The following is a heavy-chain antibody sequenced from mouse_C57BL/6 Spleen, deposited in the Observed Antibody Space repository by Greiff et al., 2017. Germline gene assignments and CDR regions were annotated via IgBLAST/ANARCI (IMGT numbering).Heavy chain of an antibody. D-gene: IGHD1-1*01. CDR2: FHPNSGST. V-gene: IGHV1-64*01. CDR1: GYTFTSYW. J-gene: IGHJ2*01. Sequence: QAQLKQPGAELVKPGASVKLSCKASGYTFTSYWMHWVKQRRGQGLEWIGMFHPNSGSTNYNEKFKSKATLTVDKSSSTAYMQLSSLTSEDSAVYYCARALYYYGSSYYDYWGQGTTLTVSS. CDR3: ARALYYYGSSYYDY.